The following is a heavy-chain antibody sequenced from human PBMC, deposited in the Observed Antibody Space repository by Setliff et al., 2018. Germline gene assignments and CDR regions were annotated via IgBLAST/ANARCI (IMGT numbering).Heavy chain of an antibody. V-gene: IGHV7-4-1*02. J-gene: IGHJ5*02. CDR1: GYTFTSYA. CDR3: ARGPLHYDFWSGYYTVSWFDP. Sequence: ASVKVSCKASGYTFTSYAMHWVRQAPGQRLEWMGWINTNTGNPTYAQGFTGRFVFSLDTSVSTAYLQISSLKAEDTAVYYCARGPLHYDFWSGYYTVSWFDPWGQGTLVTV. D-gene: IGHD3-3*01. CDR2: INTNTGNP.